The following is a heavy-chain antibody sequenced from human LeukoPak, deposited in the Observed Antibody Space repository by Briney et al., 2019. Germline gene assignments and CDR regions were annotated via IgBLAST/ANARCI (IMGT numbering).Heavy chain of an antibody. CDR2: ISGSGGST. V-gene: IGHV3-23*01. Sequence: GGSLRLSCAASGFTFSSYAVSWVRQAPGKGLEWVSAISGSGGSTYYADSVKGRFTISRDNSKNTLYLQMNSLRAEDTAVYYCADYYDSSGYYPPPPEGYWGQGTLVTVSS. J-gene: IGHJ4*02. D-gene: IGHD3-22*01. CDR1: GFTFSSYA. CDR3: ADYYDSSGYYPPPPEGY.